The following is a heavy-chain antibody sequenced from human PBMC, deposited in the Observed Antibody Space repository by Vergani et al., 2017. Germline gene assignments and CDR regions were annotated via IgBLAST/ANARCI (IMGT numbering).Heavy chain of an antibody. CDR3: AVQPYSSSSSGLDY. J-gene: IGHJ4*02. D-gene: IGHD6-6*01. Sequence: EVQLVESGGGLVKPGGSLRLSCAASGFTFDDYAMHWVRQAPGKGLEWVSGISWNSGSIGYADSVKGRFTISRDNAKNSLYLQMNSLRAEDTALYYCAVQPYSSSSSGLDYWGQGTLVTVSS. CDR1: GFTFDDYA. V-gene: IGHV3-9*01. CDR2: ISWNSGSI.